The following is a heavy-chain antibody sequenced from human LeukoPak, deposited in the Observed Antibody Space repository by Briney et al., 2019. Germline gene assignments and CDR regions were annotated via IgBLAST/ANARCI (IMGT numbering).Heavy chain of an antibody. CDR2: IYYSGTT. CDR3: ARRSSSWPYYFDY. D-gene: IGHD6-13*01. J-gene: IGHJ4*02. CDR1: GGSISRSSYY. Sequence: SETLSLTCTVSGGSISRSSYYWGWIRQPPGKGLDLIGNIYYSGTTYYNPSLESRVTISVDSPKNQFSLKLSSVTAADTAVYYCARRSSSWPYYFDYWGQGTLVTVSS. V-gene: IGHV4-39*01.